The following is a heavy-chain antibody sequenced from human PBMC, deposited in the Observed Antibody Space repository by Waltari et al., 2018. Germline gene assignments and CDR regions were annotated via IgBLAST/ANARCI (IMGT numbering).Heavy chain of an antibody. V-gene: IGHV1-69*13. Sequence: QVQLVQSGAEVKKPGSSVKVSCKASGGTFSSYAISWVRQAPGQGLEWMGGIIPIFCTANYAQKFQGRVTITAYESTSTAYMELSSLRSEDTAVYYCARDRSGYASPYYFDYWGQGTLVTVSS. J-gene: IGHJ4*02. CDR3: ARDRSGYASPYYFDY. D-gene: IGHD5-12*01. CDR1: GGTFSSYA. CDR2: IIPIFCTA.